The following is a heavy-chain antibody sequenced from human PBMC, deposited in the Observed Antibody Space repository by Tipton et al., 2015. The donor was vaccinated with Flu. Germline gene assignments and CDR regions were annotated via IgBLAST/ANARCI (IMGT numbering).Heavy chain of an antibody. J-gene: IGHJ4*02. Sequence: TLSLTCAVSGYSISSGYYWGWIRQPPGKGLEWIGSIFHTGTTSYNPSLKSRVTVSVDPSMSQFSLRLTSVTAADTAIYYCARDPSLGMPDYFDSWGQGILVTASS. CDR2: IFHTGTT. CDR1: GYSISSGYY. V-gene: IGHV4-38-2*02. CDR3: ARDPSLGMPDYFDS. D-gene: IGHD2-2*01.